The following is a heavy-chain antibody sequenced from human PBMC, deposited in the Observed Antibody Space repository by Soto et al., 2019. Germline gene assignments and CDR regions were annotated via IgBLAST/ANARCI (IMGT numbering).Heavy chain of an antibody. CDR1: CGSISSYY. J-gene: IGHJ5*01. V-gene: IGHV4-59*01. CDR2: IYYSGST. CDR3: ARELSSSKTYWFDS. Sequence: PSDTLSLTCTVSCGSISSYYGIGILPPPGNGLEFIGYIYYSGSTNYNPSLKSRVTISVDTSKNQFSLKLSSVTAADTAVYYCARELSSSKTYWFDSWGQGTLVTVSS.